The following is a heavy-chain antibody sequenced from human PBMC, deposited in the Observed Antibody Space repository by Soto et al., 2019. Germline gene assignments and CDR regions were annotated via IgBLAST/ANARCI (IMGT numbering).Heavy chain of an antibody. Sequence: SDTLSLTCSVSGGSISSGYYYWSWIRQPPGKGLEWIGYIYYSGSTNYNPSLKSRVTISVDTSKNQFSLKLSSVTAADTAVYYCARTNYDFWSGYYNGEGNYFDYWGQGTLVTVSS. V-gene: IGHV4-61*01. CDR2: IYYSGST. CDR1: GGSISSGYYY. D-gene: IGHD3-3*01. CDR3: ARTNYDFWSGYYNGEGNYFDY. J-gene: IGHJ4*02.